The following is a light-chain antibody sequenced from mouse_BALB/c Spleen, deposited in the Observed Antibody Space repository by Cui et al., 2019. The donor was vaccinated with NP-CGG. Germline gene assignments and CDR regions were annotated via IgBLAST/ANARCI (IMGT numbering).Light chain of an antibody. CDR1: TGAVTTSNY. CDR2: GTN. Sequence: HAVVTQESALTTSPGETVTLTCRSSTGAVTTSNYANWVQEKPDHVFTGLIGGTNNRAPGAPARFSGSLIGDKAALTITGAQTEDEAIYFCALWYSNHWVFGGGTKLTVL. CDR3: ALWYSNHWV. J-gene: IGLJ1*01. V-gene: IGLV1*01.